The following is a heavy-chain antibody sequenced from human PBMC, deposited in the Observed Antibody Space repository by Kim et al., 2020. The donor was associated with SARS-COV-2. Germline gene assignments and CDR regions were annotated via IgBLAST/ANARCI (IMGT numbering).Heavy chain of an antibody. J-gene: IGHJ4*02. CDR2: ISGSGGST. CDR3: ASIPGYSSGWQVTSYFDY. Sequence: GGSLRLSFAASGFTFSSYAMSWVRQAPGKGLEWVSAISGSGGSTYYADSVKGRFTISRDNSKNTLYLQMNSLRAEDTAVYYCASIPGYSSGWQVTSYFDYWGQGTLVTVSS. D-gene: IGHD6-19*01. V-gene: IGHV3-23*01. CDR1: GFTFSSYA.